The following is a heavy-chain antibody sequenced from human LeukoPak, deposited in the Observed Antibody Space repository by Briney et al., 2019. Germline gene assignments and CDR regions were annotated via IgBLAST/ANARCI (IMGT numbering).Heavy chain of an antibody. V-gene: IGHV3-30*04. CDR3: ARGIAAAAELWFDP. J-gene: IGHJ5*02. D-gene: IGHD6-13*01. CDR1: GFTFSSYA. CDR2: ISYDGSNK. Sequence: GGSLRLSCAASGFTFSSYAMHWVRQAPGKGLEWVAAISYDGSNKYYADSVKGRFTISRDNSKNTLYLQMNSLRAEDTAVYYCARGIAAAAELWFDPWGQGTLVTVSS.